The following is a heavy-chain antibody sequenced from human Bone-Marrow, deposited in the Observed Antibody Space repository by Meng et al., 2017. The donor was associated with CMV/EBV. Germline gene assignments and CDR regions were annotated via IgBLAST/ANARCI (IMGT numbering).Heavy chain of an antibody. CDR1: YTFTGYY. J-gene: IGHJ5*02. CDR2: INPNSGGT. V-gene: IGHV1-2*02. D-gene: IGHD3-3*01. CDR3: ARDRGYDFWSGLNWFDP. Sequence: YTFTGYYMHWVRQAPGQGLEWMGWINPNSGGTNYAQKFQGRVTMTRDTSISTAYMELSRLRSDDTAVYYCARDRGYDFWSGLNWFDPWGQGTLVTVSS.